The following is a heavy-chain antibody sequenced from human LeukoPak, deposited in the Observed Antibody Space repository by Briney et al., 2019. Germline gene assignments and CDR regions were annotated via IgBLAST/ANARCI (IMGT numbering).Heavy chain of an antibody. CDR1: GGTFSSYA. V-gene: IGHV1-69*01. CDR2: IIPIFGTA. J-gene: IGHJ4*02. CDR3: ARGGYDFWSGLFDY. Sequence: ASVKVSCKASGGTFSSYAISWVRQAPGQGLEWMGGIIPIFGTANYAQKFQGRVTITADESTSTAYMELSSLRSEDTAVYYCARGGYDFWSGLFDYWGQGTLVTVSS. D-gene: IGHD3-3*01.